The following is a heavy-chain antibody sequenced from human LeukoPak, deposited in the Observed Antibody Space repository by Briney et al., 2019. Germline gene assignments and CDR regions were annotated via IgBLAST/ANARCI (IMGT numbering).Heavy chain of an antibody. CDR2: IIPIFGTA. CDR1: GGTFSSYA. J-gene: IGHJ6*04. D-gene: IGHD2-2*01. CDR3: ARNAVPDRPFSGIDV. Sequence: SVKVSCKASGGTFSSYAISWVRQAPGQGLEWMGGIIPIFGTANYAQKFQGRVTITADESTSTAYMELSSLRSEDTAVYYCARNAVPDRPFSGIDVWGKGTTVTVSS. V-gene: IGHV1-69*13.